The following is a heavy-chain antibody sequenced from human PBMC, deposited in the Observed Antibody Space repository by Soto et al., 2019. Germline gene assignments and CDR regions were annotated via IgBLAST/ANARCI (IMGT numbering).Heavy chain of an antibody. CDR3: ETSLYCSGGSCYSGVFDI. D-gene: IGHD2-15*01. CDR2: INPSGGST. Sequence: ASVKVSCKASGYTFTSYYMHWVRQAPGQGLEWMGIINPSGGSTSYAQKFQGRVTMTRDTSTSTVYMELSSLRSEDTAVYYCETSLYCSGGSCYSGVFDIWGQGSMVIVSS. V-gene: IGHV1-46*01. J-gene: IGHJ3*02. CDR1: GYTFTSYY.